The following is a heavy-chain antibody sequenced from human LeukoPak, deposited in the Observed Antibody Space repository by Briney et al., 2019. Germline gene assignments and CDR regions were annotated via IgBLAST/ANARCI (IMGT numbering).Heavy chain of an antibody. Sequence: ASVKVSCKASGYSFTGYYMHWVRQAPGQGLEWMGWINPNSGGTNYAQQFQGRVTMTRDTSISTAYMELSRLRSVDTAVYYCARDLCSGGSCTDYWGQGTLVTVSS. V-gene: IGHV1-2*02. CDR1: GYSFTGYY. CDR3: ARDLCSGGSCTDY. J-gene: IGHJ4*02. D-gene: IGHD2-15*01. CDR2: INPNSGGT.